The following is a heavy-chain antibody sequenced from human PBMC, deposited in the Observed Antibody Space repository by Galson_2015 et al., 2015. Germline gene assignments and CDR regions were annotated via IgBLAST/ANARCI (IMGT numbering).Heavy chain of an antibody. CDR1: GFTFTSAY. V-gene: IGHV3-15*01. CDR2: IKSKGAGGAT. D-gene: IGHD1-26*01. Sequence: SLRLSCAASGFTFTSAYMSWLRQAPGKGLEWVAQIKSKGAGGATDYAAPVRGRFTISRDDSTATIHLQMNSLQTEDTAMYYCVTHGPAVGACEFDYWGQGTLVTVSS. CDR3: VTHGPAVGACEFDY. J-gene: IGHJ4*02.